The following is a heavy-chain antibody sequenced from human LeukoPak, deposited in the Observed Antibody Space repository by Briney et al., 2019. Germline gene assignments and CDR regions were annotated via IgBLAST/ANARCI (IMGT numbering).Heavy chain of an antibody. CDR3: ARRSGSDALDI. D-gene: IGHD3-10*01. CDR1: GYSFTSYW. Sequence: GESLKVSCKGSGYSFTSYWIAWVRQMPGKGLEWMGIIYPGDSYTTYSPSFQGQVTISADKSISTAYLQWRSLKASDTAMYYCARRSGSDALDIWGQGTMVTVSS. V-gene: IGHV5-51*01. CDR2: IYPGDSYT. J-gene: IGHJ3*02.